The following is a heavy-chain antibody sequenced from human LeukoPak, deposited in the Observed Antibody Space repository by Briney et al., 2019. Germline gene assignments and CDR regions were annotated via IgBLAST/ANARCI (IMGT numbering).Heavy chain of an antibody. CDR2: IYYSGST. CDR1: GGSISSGGYY. D-gene: IGHD3-3*01. J-gene: IGHJ3*02. CDR3: ARGPSGPPAVAFDI. V-gene: IGHV4-31*11. Sequence: PSETLSLTCAVSGGSISSGGYYWSWIRQHPGKGLEWIGYIYYSGSTYYNPSLKSRVTISVDTSKNQFSLKLSSVTAADTAVYYCARGPSGPPAVAFDIWGQGTMVTVSS.